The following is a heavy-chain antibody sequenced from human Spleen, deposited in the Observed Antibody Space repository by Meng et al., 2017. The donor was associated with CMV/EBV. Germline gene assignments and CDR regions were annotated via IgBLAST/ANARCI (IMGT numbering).Heavy chain of an antibody. D-gene: IGHD6-19*01. Sequence: SVKVSCKASGGTFSSYAISWVRQAPGQGLEWMGGIIPILGIANYAQKFQGRVTITADKSTSTAYMELSSLRNEDTAVYYCARAVYSSGWYDGWGQGTLVTVSS. CDR2: IIPILGIA. CDR3: ARAVYSSGWYDG. J-gene: IGHJ4*02. CDR1: GGTFSSYA. V-gene: IGHV1-69*10.